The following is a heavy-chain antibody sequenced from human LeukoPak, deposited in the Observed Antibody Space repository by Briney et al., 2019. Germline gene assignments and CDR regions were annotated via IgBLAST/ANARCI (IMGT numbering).Heavy chain of an antibody. Sequence: ASVKVSRKASGYTFTSYGISWVRQAPGQGLEWMGWISAYNGNTNYAQKLQGRVTMTTDTSTSTAYMELSSLRSEDTAVYYCATAPHYYDSSGYPYYFDYWGQGTLVTVSS. CDR1: GYTFTSYG. V-gene: IGHV1-18*01. J-gene: IGHJ4*02. CDR2: ISAYNGNT. CDR3: ATAPHYYDSSGYPYYFDY. D-gene: IGHD3-22*01.